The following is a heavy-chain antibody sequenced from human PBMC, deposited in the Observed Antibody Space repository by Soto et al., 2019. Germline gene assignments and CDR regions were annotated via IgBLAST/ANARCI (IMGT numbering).Heavy chain of an antibody. CDR2: IYYSGST. Sequence: PSETLSLTCTVSGGSISSGGYYWSWIRQHPGKGLEWIGYIYYSGSTYYNPSLKSRVTISVDTSKNQFSLKLSSVTAADTALFYCARDRRGSGSYYSWFDPWGQGTLVTVSS. CDR1: GGSISSGGYY. V-gene: IGHV4-31*03. D-gene: IGHD3-10*01. CDR3: ARDRRGSGSYYSWFDP. J-gene: IGHJ5*02.